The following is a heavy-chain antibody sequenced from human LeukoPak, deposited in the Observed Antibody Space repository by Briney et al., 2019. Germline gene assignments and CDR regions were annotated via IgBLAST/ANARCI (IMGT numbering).Heavy chain of an antibody. J-gene: IGHJ4*02. Sequence: GGSLRLSCAASGFTFSSYAMSWVRQAPGKGLEWVSAISGSGGSTYYADSVEGRFTISRDNSKNTLYLQMNSLRAEDTAVYYCAKDPSSGYYFDYWGQGTLVTVSS. D-gene: IGHD3-22*01. CDR2: ISGSGGST. V-gene: IGHV3-23*01. CDR1: GFTFSSYA. CDR3: AKDPSSGYYFDY.